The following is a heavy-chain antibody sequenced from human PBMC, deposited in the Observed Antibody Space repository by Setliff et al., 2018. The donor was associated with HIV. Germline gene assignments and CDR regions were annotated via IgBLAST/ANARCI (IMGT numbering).Heavy chain of an antibody. CDR2: IFTSGST. CDR1: GGSISSYC. D-gene: IGHD6-19*01. CDR3: ARGWGHDGFDF. J-gene: IGHJ3*01. Sequence: SETLSLTCTVSGGSISSYCWNWIRQSPGRGLEWIGFIFTSGSTKYNPSLKSRVTMSVDTSKNQFSLNVSSVTAADTAVYYCARGWGHDGFDFWGQGTMVTVS. V-gene: IGHV4-4*09.